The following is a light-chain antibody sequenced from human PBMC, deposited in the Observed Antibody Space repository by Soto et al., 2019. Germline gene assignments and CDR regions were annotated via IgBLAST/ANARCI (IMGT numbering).Light chain of an antibody. Sequence: QSVLTQPASVSGSPGQSITISCTGTSSDVGGYNYVSWYQQHPGKAPKPMIYDVSNRPSGVSNRFSGSKSGNTASLTLSGLQAEDEADYYCSSHTSSSTPVVFGGGTKLTVL. CDR3: SSHTSSSTPVV. CDR1: SSDVGGYNY. CDR2: DVS. J-gene: IGLJ2*01. V-gene: IGLV2-14*01.